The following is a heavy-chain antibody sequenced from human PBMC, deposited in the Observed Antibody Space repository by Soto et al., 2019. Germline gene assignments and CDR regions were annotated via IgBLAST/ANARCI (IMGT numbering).Heavy chain of an antibody. D-gene: IGHD6-19*01. CDR3: ARAGPSGYYYGMDV. J-gene: IGHJ6*02. V-gene: IGHV3-30-3*01. CDR2: ISYDGSNK. CDR1: GFTFSSYA. Sequence: QVQLVESGGGVVQPGRSLRLSCAASGFTFSSYAMHWVRQAPGKGLEWVAVISYDGSNKYYADSVKGRFTISRDNSKNTLYLQMNSPRAEDTAVYYCARAGPSGYYYGMDVWGQGTTVTVSS.